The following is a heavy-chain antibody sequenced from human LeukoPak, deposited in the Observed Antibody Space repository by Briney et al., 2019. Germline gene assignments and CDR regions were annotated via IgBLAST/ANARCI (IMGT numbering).Heavy chain of an antibody. Sequence: GGSLRLSCAASGFTFSSYAMHWVRQAPGKGLEWVAVISYDGSNKYYADSVKGRFTISRDNSKNTLYLQMNSLRAEDTAVYYGARGLNEKVIYWGQGTLVTVSS. CDR2: ISYDGSNK. V-gene: IGHV3-30*04. J-gene: IGHJ4*02. D-gene: IGHD3-22*01. CDR3: ARGLNEKVIY. CDR1: GFTFSSYA.